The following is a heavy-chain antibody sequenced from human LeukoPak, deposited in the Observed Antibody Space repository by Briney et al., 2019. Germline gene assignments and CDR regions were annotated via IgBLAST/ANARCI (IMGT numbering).Heavy chain of an antibody. CDR1: GFTFSSYG. J-gene: IGHJ6*03. CDR2: IGYDGSNK. CDR3: AKSTDILTGYYFTYYYYMDV. Sequence: GESLKLSCAASGFTFSSYGMHWDRQAPGNGLERVAFIGYDGSNKYYADSVKCLFTISRDNSKNSLYLQMNSLRAEDTAVYYCAKSTDILTGYYFTYYYYMDVWGKGTTVTVSS. D-gene: IGHD3-9*01. V-gene: IGHV3-30*02.